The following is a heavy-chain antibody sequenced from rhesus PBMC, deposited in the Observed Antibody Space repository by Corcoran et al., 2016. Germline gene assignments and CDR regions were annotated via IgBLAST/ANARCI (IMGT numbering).Heavy chain of an antibody. CDR2: FDGPRGITN. CDR3: VRGTPPDN. CDR1: GYSVSSGPY. D-gene: IGHD5-42*01. Sequence: QVPLQESGPGLVKPSATLSLPCAVSGYSVSSGPYWVWLRHPPGKGLENMGFFDGPRGITNYYNPSLESRVTISKDTSTNLFFLTLRSVTAADTARYFCVRGTPPDNWGQGVLVTVSS. V-gene: IGHV4-99*01. J-gene: IGHJ4*01.